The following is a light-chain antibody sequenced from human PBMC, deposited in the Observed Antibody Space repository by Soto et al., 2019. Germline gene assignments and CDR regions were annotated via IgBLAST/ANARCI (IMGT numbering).Light chain of an antibody. Sequence: DLQMTQSPSSLSASVGDRVTITCRASQSISSYLNWYQQKPGKAPKLLIYAASSLQSGVPSRFSGSGSGTDFTLTISSLQPEDFATYYCQQRYSTPVTLGQGTKLEIK. J-gene: IGKJ2*01. CDR1: QSISSY. CDR2: AAS. CDR3: QQRYSTPVT. V-gene: IGKV1-39*01.